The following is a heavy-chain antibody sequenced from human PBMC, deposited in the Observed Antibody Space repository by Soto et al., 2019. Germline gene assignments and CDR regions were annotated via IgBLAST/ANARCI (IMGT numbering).Heavy chain of an antibody. V-gene: IGHV4-39*01. Sequence: TLSLPCTVSGGSISSSNYYWGWIRQPPGKGLEWIGSIYNSGSTYYNPSLKSRVTISVDTSTSQFSLKLSSVTAADTAMYHCARHQRMGALGVVPMSNWFYPWGQGTVGIVAS. CDR3: ARHQRMGALGVVPMSNWFYP. J-gene: IGHJ5*02. CDR2: IYNSGST. D-gene: IGHD3-16*01. CDR1: GGSISSSNYY.